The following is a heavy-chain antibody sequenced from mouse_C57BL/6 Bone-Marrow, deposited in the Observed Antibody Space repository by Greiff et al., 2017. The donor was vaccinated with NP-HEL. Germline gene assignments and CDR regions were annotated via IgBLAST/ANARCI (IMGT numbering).Heavy chain of an antibody. J-gene: IGHJ2*01. V-gene: IGHV1-53*01. CDR1: FSPFPLSF. CDR3: ARGPY. Sequence: LQQPGRERGGAGASVKLSPPSSFSPFPLSFLPFFPPIPLQGLEWIGNINPSNGGTNYNEKFKSKATLTVDKSSSTAYMQLSSLTSEDSAVYYCARGPYWGQGTTLTVSS. CDR2: INPSNGGT.